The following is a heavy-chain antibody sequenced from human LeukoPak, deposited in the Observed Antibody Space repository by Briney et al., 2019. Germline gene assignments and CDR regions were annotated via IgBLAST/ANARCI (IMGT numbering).Heavy chain of an antibody. J-gene: IGHJ5*02. CDR2: INHSGST. CDR3: ASQGSSSNWFDP. CDR1: GGSVSEDNFY. V-gene: IGHV4-34*01. Sequence: SETLSLTCTVSGGSVSEDNFYWGWIRQPPGKGLEWIGEINHSGSTNYNPSLKSRVTISVDTSKNQFSLKLSSVTAADTAVYYCASQGSSSNWFDPWGQGTLVTVSS.